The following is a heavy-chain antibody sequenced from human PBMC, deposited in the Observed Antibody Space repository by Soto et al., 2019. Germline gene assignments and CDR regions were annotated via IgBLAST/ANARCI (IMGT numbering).Heavy chain of an antibody. D-gene: IGHD3-9*01. J-gene: IGHJ4*02. CDR1: GGSISSYY. V-gene: IGHV4-59*01. CDR2: LYYGRSA. Sequence: SETLSLTRAVSGGSISSYYCMWIRQPPGKGLESIGYLYYGRSANYNPSLKSRVTLSVDTSTNQCSLTLSSMTAADTAIYYCARDASFCRAGCHGLDNWGLGTLVTVSS. CDR3: ARDASFCRAGCHGLDN.